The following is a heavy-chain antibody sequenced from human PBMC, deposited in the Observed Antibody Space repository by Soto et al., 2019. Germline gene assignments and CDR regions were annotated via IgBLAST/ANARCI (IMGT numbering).Heavy chain of an antibody. CDR2: IYYSGST. Sequence: SETLSLTCTVSGGSISSYYWSWIRQPPGKGLEWIGYIYYSGSTNYNPSLKSRVTISVDTSKNQFSLKLSSVTAADTAVYYCARVFNFWSGYYGFDYWGQGTLVTVSS. D-gene: IGHD3-3*01. CDR3: ARVFNFWSGYYGFDY. V-gene: IGHV4-59*01. CDR1: GGSISSYY. J-gene: IGHJ4*02.